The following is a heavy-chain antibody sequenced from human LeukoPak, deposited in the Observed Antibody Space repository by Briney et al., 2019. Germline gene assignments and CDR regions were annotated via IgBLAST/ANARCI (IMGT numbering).Heavy chain of an antibody. CDR1: GGSFSGYY. CDR2: INHSGST. V-gene: IGHV4-34*01. D-gene: IGHD3-10*01. Sequence: SETLSLTCAVYGGSFSGYYWSWIRQPPGKGLEWIGEINHSGSTNYNPSLKSRVTISVDTSKNQFSLKLSSVTAADTAVYYCARGIYGSGRKWIDPWGQGTLVTVSS. CDR3: ARGIYGSGRKWIDP. J-gene: IGHJ5*02.